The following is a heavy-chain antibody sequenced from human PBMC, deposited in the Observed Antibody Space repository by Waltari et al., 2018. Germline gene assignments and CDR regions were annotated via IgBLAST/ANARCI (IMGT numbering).Heavy chain of an antibody. D-gene: IGHD2-15*01. J-gene: IGHJ6*02. CDR2: LNHAGYT. CDR1: GGSFSGYY. CDR3: VRLEDCTGPGGHCYSGDPFALDV. V-gene: IGHV4-34*02. Sequence: QVQLQQWGAGLLQSSETLSLTCAVYGGSFSGYYWGWVRQPPGKGLEWIGGLNHAGYTKHSPSLRSRVTMSADTAKSQFSLKLNSVTAADTAVYYCVRLEDCTGPGGHCYSGDPFALDVWGQGTTVTVSS.